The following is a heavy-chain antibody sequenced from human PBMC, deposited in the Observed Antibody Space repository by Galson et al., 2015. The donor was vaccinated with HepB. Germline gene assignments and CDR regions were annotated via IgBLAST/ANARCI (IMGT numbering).Heavy chain of an antibody. D-gene: IGHD3-10*01. J-gene: IGHJ6*02. CDR2: IYSSDAT. CDR3: ASIPGSYYNEDYYYYGMDV. CDR1: GFTVSSNY. Sequence: SLRLSCAASGFTVSSNYMSWVRQAPGKGLEWVSVIYSSDATYYADSVKGRFTISRDNSKNTVSLQMNSLRAADTAVYYCASIPGSYYNEDYYYYGMDVWGQGTTVTVSS. V-gene: IGHV3-53*01.